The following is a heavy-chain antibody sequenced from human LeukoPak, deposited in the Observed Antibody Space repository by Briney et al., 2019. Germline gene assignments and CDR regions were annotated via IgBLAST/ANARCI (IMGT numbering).Heavy chain of an antibody. CDR3: ARVAERWLQSGFDY. CDR1: EFTFTSYE. J-gene: IGHJ4*02. D-gene: IGHD5-24*01. CDR2: IKQDGSEK. Sequence: PGGSLRLSCAASEFTFTSYELNWVRQAPGKGLEWVANIKQDGSEKYYVDSVKGRFTISRDNAKSSLYLQMNSLRAEDTAVYYCARVAERWLQSGFDYWGQGTLVTVSS. V-gene: IGHV3-7*05.